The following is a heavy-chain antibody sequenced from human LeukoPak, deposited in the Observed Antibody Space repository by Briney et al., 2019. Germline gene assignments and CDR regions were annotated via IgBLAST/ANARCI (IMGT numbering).Heavy chain of an antibody. V-gene: IGHV4-31*03. J-gene: IGHJ6*02. CDR2: IYYSGST. Sequence: SETLSFTCTVSGGSISSGGSYWSWIRQHPGKGLEWIGYIYYSGSTYYNPSLKSRLTISVDTSKNQFSLKLSSVTAADTAVYYCARDTGVPKGMDVWGQGTTVTVSS. CDR1: GGSISSGGSY. CDR3: ARDTGVPKGMDV. D-gene: IGHD3-3*01.